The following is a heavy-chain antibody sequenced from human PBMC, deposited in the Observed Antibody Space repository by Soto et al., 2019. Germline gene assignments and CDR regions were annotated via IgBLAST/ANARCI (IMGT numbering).Heavy chain of an antibody. V-gene: IGHV4-34*01. Sequence: SETLSLTCAVYGGSFRGYYGSWIRQPPGKGLEWIGEINHSGSTNYNPSLKSRVTISVDTSRNHFSVKINSVTAADTAVYFCARHRIAVAGPLDYWGQGTLVTLSS. CDR1: GGSFRGYY. J-gene: IGHJ4*02. CDR2: INHSGST. CDR3: ARHRIAVAGPLDY. D-gene: IGHD6-19*01.